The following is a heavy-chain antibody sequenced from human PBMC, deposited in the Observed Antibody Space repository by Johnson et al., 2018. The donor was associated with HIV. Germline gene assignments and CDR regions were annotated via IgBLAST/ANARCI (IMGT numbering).Heavy chain of an antibody. CDR1: GFTFSSYA. V-gene: IGHV3-66*01. J-gene: IGHJ3*02. CDR3: GRDRILTGYDASDI. Sequence: VQLVESGGGLVQPGRSLRLSCASSGFTFSSYAMHWVRQAPGKGLEWVAVIYSGGSTYYADSVKGRFTISRDNSKNTLYLQMNSLRGEDTAVYYCGRDRILTGYDASDIWGQGTMVIVSS. CDR2: IYSGGST. D-gene: IGHD3-9*01.